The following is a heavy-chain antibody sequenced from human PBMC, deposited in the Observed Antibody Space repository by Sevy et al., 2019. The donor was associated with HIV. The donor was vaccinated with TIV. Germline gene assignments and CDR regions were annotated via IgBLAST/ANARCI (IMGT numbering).Heavy chain of an antibody. J-gene: IGHJ4*02. D-gene: IGHD2-15*01. Sequence: SETLSLTCTVSGGSISYYYWSWIRQTPGKGLEWIGYIYFRGNTKYNPSLESRVTISVDTSKNQFSLKMKSVTAADTAVYYCARHLEARGARPMFDYWGQGALVTVSS. CDR2: IYFRGNT. CDR3: ARHLEARGARPMFDY. CDR1: GGSISYYY. V-gene: IGHV4-59*08.